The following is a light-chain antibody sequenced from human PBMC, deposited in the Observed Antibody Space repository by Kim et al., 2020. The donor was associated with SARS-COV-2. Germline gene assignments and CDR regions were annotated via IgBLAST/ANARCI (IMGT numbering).Light chain of an antibody. CDR1: ELGDKF. J-gene: IGLJ3*02. V-gene: IGLV3-1*01. Sequence: PGQTASITCSGNELGDKFVCWYQQKPGQSPVLVIYQDNKWPSGIPRRFSGSNSGNTATLTISGTQALDEAVYYCQAWDRRTSTWVFGGGTKLTVL. CDR2: QDN. CDR3: QAWDRRTSTWV.